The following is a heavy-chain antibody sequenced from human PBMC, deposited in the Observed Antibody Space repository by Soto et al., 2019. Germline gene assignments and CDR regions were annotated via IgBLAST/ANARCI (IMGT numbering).Heavy chain of an antibody. Sequence: PSETLSLTCTVSGGSISSSSYYWGWIRQPPGKGLEWIGSIYYSGSTYYNPSLKSRVTISVDTSKNQFSLKLSSVTAADTAVYYCARTVMPVGNLAAFDHWGQGVLVTV. D-gene: IGHD7-27*01. J-gene: IGHJ4*02. CDR2: IYYSGST. V-gene: IGHV4-39*01. CDR3: ARTVMPVGNLAAFDH. CDR1: GGSISSSSYY.